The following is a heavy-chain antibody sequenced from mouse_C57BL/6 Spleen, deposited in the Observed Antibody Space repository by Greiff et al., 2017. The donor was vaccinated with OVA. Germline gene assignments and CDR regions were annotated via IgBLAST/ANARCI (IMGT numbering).Heavy chain of an antibody. D-gene: IGHD1-1*01. J-gene: IGHJ1*03. V-gene: IGHV5-9*01. Sequence: EVMLVESGGGLVKPGGSLKLSCAASGFTFSSYTMSWVRQTPEKRLEWVATISGGGGNTYYPDSVKGRFTISRDNAKNTLYLQMSSLRSEDTALYYCASDPYYGSSYWYFDVWGTGTTVTVSS. CDR1: GFTFSSYT. CDR3: ASDPYYGSSYWYFDV. CDR2: ISGGGGNT.